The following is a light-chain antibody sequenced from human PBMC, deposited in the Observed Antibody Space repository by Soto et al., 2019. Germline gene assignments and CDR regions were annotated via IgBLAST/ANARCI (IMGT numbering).Light chain of an antibody. J-gene: IGKJ2*01. V-gene: IGKV3-15*01. CDR3: QQYNNWPYT. Sequence: ELVMTQSPVALSVSPGERAALSCRASQSVGRNFAWYQQRPGRAPRGLIYGTSTWATGVPARFSGSGSGTDFTLTISSLQSEDFAVYYCQQYNNWPYTFGQGTRLEIK. CDR2: GTS. CDR1: QSVGRN.